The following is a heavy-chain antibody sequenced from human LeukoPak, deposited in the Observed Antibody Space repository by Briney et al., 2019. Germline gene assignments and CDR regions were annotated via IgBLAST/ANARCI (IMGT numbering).Heavy chain of an antibody. CDR2: ISYDGSNK. V-gene: IGHV3-30*04. D-gene: IGHD6-13*01. J-gene: IGHJ4*02. Sequence: GGSLRLSCAASGFTFSSYAMHWVRQAPGKGLEWVAVISYDGSNKYYADSVKGRFTISRDNSKNTLYLQMNSLRAEDTAVYYCARSRVAAAGFDYWGQGTLVTVSS. CDR3: ARSRVAAAGFDY. CDR1: GFTFSSYA.